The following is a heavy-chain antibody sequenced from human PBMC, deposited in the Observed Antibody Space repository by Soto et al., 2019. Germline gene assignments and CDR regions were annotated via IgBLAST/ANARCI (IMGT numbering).Heavy chain of an antibody. CDR1: GFTFSDYW. CDR2: INPDGRST. D-gene: IGHD3-22*01. J-gene: IGHJ4*02. CDR3: ARGQTGGYYNDY. Sequence: EVQLVESGGGLVQPGESLRLSCSASGFTFSDYWMHWVRQGPGKGLVWVSRINPDGRSTNFADSVKGRFIVSRDNAKNTVYLQVNSLRAEDTAVYYCARGQTGGYYNDYWGQGTLVTVSS. V-gene: IGHV3-74*01.